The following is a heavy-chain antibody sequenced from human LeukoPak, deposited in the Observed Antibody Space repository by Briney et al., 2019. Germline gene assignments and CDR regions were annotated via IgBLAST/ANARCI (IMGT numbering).Heavy chain of an antibody. D-gene: IGHD2-15*01. CDR3: AKRYCSGGSCNYYYYYGMDV. CDR2: ISGSGGST. V-gene: IGHV3-23*01. J-gene: IGHJ6*02. CDR1: GFTFSSYA. Sequence: PGGSLRLSCAASGFTFSSYAMSWVRQAPGKGLEWVSDISGSGGSTYYADSVSGRFTISRDNSKNTLYLQMNSLRAEDTALYYCAKRYCSGGSCNYYYYYGMDVWGHGTTVTVSS.